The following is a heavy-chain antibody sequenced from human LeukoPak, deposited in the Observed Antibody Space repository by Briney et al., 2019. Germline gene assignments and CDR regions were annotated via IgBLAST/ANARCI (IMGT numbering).Heavy chain of an antibody. J-gene: IGHJ4*02. D-gene: IGHD3-22*01. CDR3: ARLDMDYYDSSGYGFDY. CDR1: GFTASSNY. CDR2: IYSGGST. Sequence: GGSLRLSCAASGFTASSNYMSWLRQAPGKGLEWVSVIYSGGSTYYADSVKGRFTISRDNSKNTLYLQMNSLRAEDTAEFYCARLDMDYYDSSGYGFDYWGQGTLVTVSS. V-gene: IGHV3-53*01.